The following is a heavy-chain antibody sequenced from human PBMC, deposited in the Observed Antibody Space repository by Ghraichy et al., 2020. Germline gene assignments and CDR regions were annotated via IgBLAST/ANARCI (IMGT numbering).Heavy chain of an antibody. V-gene: IGHV1-18*01. CDR3: ARDSSYDYIWGSYRPGDY. CDR1: GYTFTSYG. Sequence: ASVKVSCKASGYTFTSYGISWVRQAPGQGLEWMGWISAYNGNTNYAQKLQGRVTMTTDTSTSTAYMELRSLRSDDTAVYYCARDSSYDYIWGSYRPGDYWGQGTLVTVSS. CDR2: ISAYNGNT. J-gene: IGHJ4*02. D-gene: IGHD3-16*02.